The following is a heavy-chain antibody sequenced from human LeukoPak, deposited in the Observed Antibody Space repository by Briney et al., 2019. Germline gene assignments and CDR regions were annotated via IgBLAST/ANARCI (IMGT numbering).Heavy chain of an antibody. J-gene: IGHJ4*02. CDR3: ARDSLQLWLLGN. V-gene: IGHV1-2*02. Sequence: ASVKVSCKASGYTFTGYYMYWVRHAPGQGHEWMGWINPNSGGTNYAQEFQGRVTMTRDTSISTSYMELSRLRSDDTAVYYCARDSLQLWLLGNWGQGTLVTVSS. D-gene: IGHD5-18*01. CDR1: GYTFTGYY. CDR2: INPNSGGT.